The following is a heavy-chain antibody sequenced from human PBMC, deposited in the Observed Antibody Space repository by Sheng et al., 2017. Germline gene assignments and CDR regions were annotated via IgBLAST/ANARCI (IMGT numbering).Heavy chain of an antibody. CDR1: GFTFSSYS. CDR3: ARAVGWLLGYYYGMDV. Sequence: EVQLVESGGGLVKPGGSLRLSCAASGFTFSSYSMNWVRQAPGKGLEWVSSISSSSSYIYYADSVKGRFTISRDNAKNSLYLQMNSLRAEDTAVYYCARAVGWLLGYYYGMDVWGQGTTVTVSS. V-gene: IGHV3-21*01. J-gene: IGHJ6*02. D-gene: IGHD2-21*02. CDR2: ISSSSSYI.